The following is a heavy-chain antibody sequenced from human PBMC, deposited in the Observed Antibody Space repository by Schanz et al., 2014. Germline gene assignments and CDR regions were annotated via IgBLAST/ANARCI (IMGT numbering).Heavy chain of an antibody. D-gene: IGHD3-10*01. Sequence: QVQLVQSGAEVKKPGASVKVSCKASGYTFTGPHMHWVRQAPGQGLEWMGWINPNSGDRNYAQKFQGRVTMTRDTSISTVYMELSRLRSDDTAVYYCAREGTVIRGLSGWFDPWGQGTLVTVSS. V-gene: IGHV1-2*02. CDR1: GYTFTGPH. CDR2: INPNSGDR. CDR3: AREGTVIRGLSGWFDP. J-gene: IGHJ5*02.